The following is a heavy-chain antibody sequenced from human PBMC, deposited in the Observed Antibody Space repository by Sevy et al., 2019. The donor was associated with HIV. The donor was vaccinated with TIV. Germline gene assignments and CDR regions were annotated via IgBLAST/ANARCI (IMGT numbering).Heavy chain of an antibody. CDR1: GFTFSSYG. CDR2: IWYDGSNK. CDR3: ARADTANFGMDV. V-gene: IGHV3-33*01. Sequence: GGSLRLSCAASGFTFSSYGMHWVRQAPGKGLEWVAVIWYDGSNKYYADSVKGRFTISRDNSKNTLNLQMNSLRAEDTAVFYCARADTANFGMDVWGQGTTVTVSS. J-gene: IGHJ6*02. D-gene: IGHD5-18*01.